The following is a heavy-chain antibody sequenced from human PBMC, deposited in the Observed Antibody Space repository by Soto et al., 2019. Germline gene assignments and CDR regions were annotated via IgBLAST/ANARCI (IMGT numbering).Heavy chain of an antibody. V-gene: IGHV1-8*02. CDR3: ARMATFGSLNWFDP. J-gene: IGHJ5*02. CDR2: MNPGSGDT. Sequence: ASVKVSCKASGGTFSSYAISWVRQAPGQGLEWMGWMNPGSGDTGYAQKFQGRVTMTRDISIATAYMELSSLRSDDTAIYYCARMATFGSLNWFDPWGQGTLVTVSS. CDR1: GGTFSSYA. D-gene: IGHD3-16*01.